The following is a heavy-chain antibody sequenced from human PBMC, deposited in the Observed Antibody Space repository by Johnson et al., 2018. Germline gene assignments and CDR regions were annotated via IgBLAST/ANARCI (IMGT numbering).Heavy chain of an antibody. V-gene: IGHV4-59*01. CDR2: ILKSGTS. CDR3: ASPFSVSPGWFDP. D-gene: IGHD5/OR15-5a*01. Sequence: QVQLQESGPGLVKPSETXSLTCTVSGASITNNDWIWIRQPPGKGLEWLGYILKSGTSKNDPSLKSRVTISVDTTKNQFPLTLSSVTAADTAGYYCASPFSVSPGWFDPWGQGTLVTVSS. J-gene: IGHJ5*02. CDR1: GASITNND.